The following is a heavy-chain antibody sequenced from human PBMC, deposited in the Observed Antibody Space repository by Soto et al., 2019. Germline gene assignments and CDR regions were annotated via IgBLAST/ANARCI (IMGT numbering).Heavy chain of an antibody. CDR1: GFTFSSYA. J-gene: IGHJ3*02. V-gene: IGHV3-30-3*01. Sequence: QVQLVESGGGVVQPGRSLRLSCAASGFTFSSYAMHWVRQAPGKGLEWVAVISYDGSNKYYADSVKGRFTISRDNSKNTLYRQMNSLRAEDTAVYYCARTQIISPGEHDAFDIWGQGTMVTVSS. CDR2: ISYDGSNK. CDR3: ARTQIISPGEHDAFDI. D-gene: IGHD3-10*01.